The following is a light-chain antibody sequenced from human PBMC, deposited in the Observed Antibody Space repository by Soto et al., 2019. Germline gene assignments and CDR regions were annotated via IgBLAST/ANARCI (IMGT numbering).Light chain of an antibody. V-gene: IGLV2-14*01. CDR2: EVT. CDR3: SSYTTNITPVV. J-gene: IGLJ2*01. Sequence: SVLTQPASVSGSPGQSITISCTGTSGDIGGYNYVSWYQQHPGKAPKLLISEVTNRPSGVSNRFSGSKSGNTASLTISGLQAEDEADYYCSSYTTNITPVVFGGGTQLTVL. CDR1: SGDIGGYNY.